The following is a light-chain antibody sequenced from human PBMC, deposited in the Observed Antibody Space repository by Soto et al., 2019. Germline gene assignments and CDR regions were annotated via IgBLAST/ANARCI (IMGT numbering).Light chain of an antibody. CDR3: WSICGQFTYV. CDR2: DVS. Sequence: QSALTQPRSVSGSPGQSVTITCTGTSSDVGGYNYVSWYQQHPGQAPKLMIYDVSKRPSGVPDRFSGSKSGNTALLTISGPPAEEEADYYRWSICGQFTYVFRTGNKVHLL. J-gene: IGLJ1*01. V-gene: IGLV2-11*01. CDR1: SSDVGGYNY.